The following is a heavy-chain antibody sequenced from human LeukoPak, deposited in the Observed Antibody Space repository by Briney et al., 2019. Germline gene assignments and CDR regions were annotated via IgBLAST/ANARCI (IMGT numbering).Heavy chain of an antibody. CDR1: GGSFSGYY. D-gene: IGHD2-8*02. Sequence: PSETLSLTCAVYGGSFSGYYWSWIRQPPGKGLEWIGEINHSGSTNFNPPLKSRVTISVDTYKNQFSLKLSSVTAADTAVYYCARGRGRHHIVLVVYATPNWFDPWGQGTLVTVSS. J-gene: IGHJ5*02. CDR2: INHSGST. CDR3: ARGRGRHHIVLVVYATPNWFDP. V-gene: IGHV4-34*01.